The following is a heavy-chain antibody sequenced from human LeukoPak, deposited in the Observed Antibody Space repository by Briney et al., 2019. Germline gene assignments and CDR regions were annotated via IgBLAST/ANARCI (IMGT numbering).Heavy chain of an antibody. CDR1: GYTFSSYG. V-gene: IGHV1-18*01. CDR2: INAYNGNT. J-gene: IGHJ4*02. Sequence: ASVKVSCKASGYTFSSYGFSWVRQAPGQGLEWMGWINAYNGNTNYAQNLQGRVTMTTDTSTSTAYMELRSLRSDDTAVYYCARRQGATLNFDYWGQGTLVTVSS. D-gene: IGHD4/OR15-4a*01. CDR3: ARRQGATLNFDY.